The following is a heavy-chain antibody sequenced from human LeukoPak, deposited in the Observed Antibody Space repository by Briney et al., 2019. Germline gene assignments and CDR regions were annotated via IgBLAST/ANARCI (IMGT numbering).Heavy chain of an antibody. CDR1: GDSIITSRYY. J-gene: IGHJ4*02. D-gene: IGHD3-10*01. CDR2: ISYSGST. CDR3: VRERSFFGENY. V-gene: IGHV4-39*02. Sequence: PSETLSLTCTVSGDSIITSRYYWAWIRQPPGKGLEWIGSISYSGSTNYDPSLKSRVTLSVDTSKNQFSLQLSSVTAADTAFYYCVRERSFFGENYWGQGTLVTVSS.